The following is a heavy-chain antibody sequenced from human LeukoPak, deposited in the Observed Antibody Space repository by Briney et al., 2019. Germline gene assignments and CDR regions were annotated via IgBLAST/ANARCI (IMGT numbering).Heavy chain of an antibody. V-gene: IGHV3-23*01. CDR2: ISGSGGST. Sequence: GGSLRLSCAASGFTFSSYVMNWVRRAPGKGLEWVSGISGSGGSTYNADSVKGRFTISRDNSNNTFYLQMNSLRAEDTAVYYCARGGPYHQTVGGALDYWGQGNPVTVSS. CDR1: GFTFSSYV. D-gene: IGHD1-26*01. J-gene: IGHJ4*02. CDR3: ARGGPYHQTVGGALDY.